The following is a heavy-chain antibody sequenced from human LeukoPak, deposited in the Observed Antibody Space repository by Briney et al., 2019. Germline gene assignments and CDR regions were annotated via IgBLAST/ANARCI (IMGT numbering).Heavy chain of an antibody. CDR3: ARSALEYNWFDP. V-gene: IGHV1-46*01. CDR2: INPSSGGT. CDR1: GFSFTSFY. J-gene: IGHJ5*02. Sequence: SVKVSCKASGFSFTSFYMHWVRHPPRQGLEWMGIINPSSGGTSYAQKFQGRITMTRDTSTSTVYMELSSLRSEDTAVYYCARSALEYNWFDPWGQGTLVTVSS.